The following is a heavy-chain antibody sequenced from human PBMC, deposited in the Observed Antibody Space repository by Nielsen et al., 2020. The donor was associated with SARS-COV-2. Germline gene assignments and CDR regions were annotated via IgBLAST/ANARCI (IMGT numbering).Heavy chain of an antibody. Sequence: GESLKISCAASGFIFSNYRMHWVRQAPGKGLEWVAVVSHDGNNRQYGDSVKGRFTISRDNFKNTVSLEMNSLRAQDTAVYYCARDLSRDLTNVDYWGQGTLVTVSS. CDR1: GFIFSNYR. CDR3: ARDLSRDLTNVDY. V-gene: IGHV3-30*03. J-gene: IGHJ4*02. CDR2: VSHDGNNR. D-gene: IGHD1/OR15-1a*01.